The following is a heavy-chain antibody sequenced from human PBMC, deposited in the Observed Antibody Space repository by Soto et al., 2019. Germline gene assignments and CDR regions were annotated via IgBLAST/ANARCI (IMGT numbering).Heavy chain of an antibody. Sequence: QVHLVEAGGGVVQPGTSLRLACAASGFRFSGYGMQWVRQTPGTGLEWVGVIWDDGSKTFYADSVKGRFTISRDNSNTNVFLQMDSLRAEDTAVNHCVTDIGGGRWYSLANWGPGSLVTVSS. D-gene: IGHD2-15*01. CDR1: GFRFSGYG. J-gene: IGHJ4*02. CDR3: VTDIGGGRWYSLAN. CDR2: IWDDGSKT. V-gene: IGHV3-33*03.